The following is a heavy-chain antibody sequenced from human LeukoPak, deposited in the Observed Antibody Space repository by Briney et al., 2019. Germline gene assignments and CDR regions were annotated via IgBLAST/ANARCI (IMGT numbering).Heavy chain of an antibody. CDR2: ISYDGSNK. J-gene: IGHJ6*02. CDR3: ARIDYYHGMDV. V-gene: IGHV3-30-3*01. CDR1: GFTFSNYA. Sequence: PGGSLRLSCAASGFTFSNYAIHWVRQAPGKGLEWVGLISYDGSNKYYADSVKGRFTISRDNARNSLYLQLSSLRAGDTAVYYCARIDYYHGMDVWGQGTAVTVSS.